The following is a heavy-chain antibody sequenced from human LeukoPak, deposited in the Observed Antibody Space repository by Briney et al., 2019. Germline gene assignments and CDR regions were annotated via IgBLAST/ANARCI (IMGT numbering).Heavy chain of an antibody. D-gene: IGHD3-22*01. CDR2: IIPILGIA. V-gene: IGHV1-69*04. J-gene: IGHJ4*02. CDR3: ARDRGSQYYYDSSGYYYF. CDR1: GGTFSSYA. Sequence: ASVKVSCKASGGTFSSYAISWVRQAPGQGLEWMGRIIPILGIANYAQKFQGRVTITADKSTSTAYMELSSLRSEDTAVYYCARDRGSQYYYDSSGYYYFWGQGTLVTVSS.